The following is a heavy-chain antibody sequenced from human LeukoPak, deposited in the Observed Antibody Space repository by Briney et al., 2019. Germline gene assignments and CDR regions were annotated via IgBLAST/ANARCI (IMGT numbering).Heavy chain of an antibody. CDR2: IYYSGST. V-gene: IGHV4-39*07. J-gene: IGHJ4*02. CDR1: GGSISSSSYY. CDR3: AREGVGSSGWPYYFDY. D-gene: IGHD6-19*01. Sequence: SETLSLTCTVSGGSISSSSYYWGWIRQPPGKGLEWIGSIYYSGSTYYNPSLKSRVTISVDTSKNQFSLKLSSVTAADTAVYYCAREGVGSSGWPYYFDYWGQGTLVTVSS.